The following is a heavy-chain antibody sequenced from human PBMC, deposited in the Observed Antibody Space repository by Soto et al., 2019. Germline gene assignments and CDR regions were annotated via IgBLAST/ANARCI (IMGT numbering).Heavy chain of an antibody. J-gene: IGHJ6*02. CDR1: GGSIGSYY. CDR2: VYYTAST. Sequence: PSETLSLTCTISGGSIGSYYWSWIRQPPGKGLEWIGYVYYTASTTSYNPSLESRVTISVDTSKNHFSLKLSSVTAEDTAVYYCARESIGYYGMDVWGQGTTVTVSS. CDR3: ARESIGYYGMDV. V-gene: IGHV4-59*12.